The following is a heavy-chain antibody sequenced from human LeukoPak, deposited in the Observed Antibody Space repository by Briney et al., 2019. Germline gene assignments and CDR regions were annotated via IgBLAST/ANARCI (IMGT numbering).Heavy chain of an antibody. CDR3: ARESDIVVVVAATEWFDP. J-gene: IGHJ5*02. CDR1: GYTFTGYY. V-gene: IGHV1-2*02. D-gene: IGHD2-15*01. CDR2: INPNSGGT. Sequence: ASVKVSCKASGYTFTGYYMHWVRQAPGRGLEWMGWINPNSGGTNYAQKFQGRVTMTRDTSISTAYMELSRLRSDDTAVYYCARESDIVVVVAATEWFDPWGQGTLVTVSS.